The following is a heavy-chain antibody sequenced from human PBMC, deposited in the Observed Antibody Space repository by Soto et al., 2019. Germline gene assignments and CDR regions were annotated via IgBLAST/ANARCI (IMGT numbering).Heavy chain of an antibody. CDR3: ARRFATLPVFAFDI. D-gene: IGHD1-1*01. V-gene: IGHV2-5*01. CDR1: GFSLSTSGVA. CDR2: IYWSGDE. J-gene: IGHJ3*02. Sequence: QGTLKESGPTLVKPTQTLTLTCSFSGFSLSTSGVAVASIRQSPGKALEWLALIYWSGDEHYRPSLKSRLSIVKDTPKNDVVLIMTDMDPVDTATYYCARRFATLPVFAFDIWGQGTMVAVAA.